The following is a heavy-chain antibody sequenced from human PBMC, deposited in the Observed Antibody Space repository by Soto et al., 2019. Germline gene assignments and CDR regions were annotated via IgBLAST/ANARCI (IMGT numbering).Heavy chain of an antibody. CDR1: GLTFSSYA. V-gene: IGHV3-30-3*01. D-gene: IGHD5-18*01. CDR3: AREYSYAFDI. Sequence: QVQLVESGGGVVQPGMSLRLSCAASGLTFSSYAMHWVRQAPGKGLEWVAVISYDGSNKYYADSVKGRFTISRDNSKNTLYLQMNSLRAEDTAVYYCAREYSYAFDIWGQGTMVTVSS. CDR2: ISYDGSNK. J-gene: IGHJ3*02.